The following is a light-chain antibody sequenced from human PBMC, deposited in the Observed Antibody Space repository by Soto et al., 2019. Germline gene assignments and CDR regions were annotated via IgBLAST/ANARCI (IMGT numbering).Light chain of an antibody. V-gene: IGKV1-39*01. J-gene: IGKJ2*01. CDR1: RNIDRS. Sequence: DIQMTQSPSSLSAFAGDRVTITCRASRNIDRSLNWYHQKPGKAPEILIYGASRLHSGVPSRFSGSRSGTDFTLTISSLQPEDFATYFCQQSYSTPYTFGQGTKLEI. CDR3: QQSYSTPYT. CDR2: GAS.